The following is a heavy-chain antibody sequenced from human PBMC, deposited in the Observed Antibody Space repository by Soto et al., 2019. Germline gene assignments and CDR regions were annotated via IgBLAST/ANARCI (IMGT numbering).Heavy chain of an antibody. CDR3: ARDLSSLLWFGELLDTDY. D-gene: IGHD3-10*01. Sequence: VQLVESGGGLVQPGGSLRLSCAASGFTFSSYWMSWVRQAPGKGLEWVANIKQDGSEKYYVDSVKGRFTISRDNAKNSLYLQMNSLRAEDTAVYYCARDLSSLLWFGELLDTDYWGQGTLVTVSS. CDR1: GFTFSSYW. V-gene: IGHV3-7*05. CDR2: IKQDGSEK. J-gene: IGHJ4*02.